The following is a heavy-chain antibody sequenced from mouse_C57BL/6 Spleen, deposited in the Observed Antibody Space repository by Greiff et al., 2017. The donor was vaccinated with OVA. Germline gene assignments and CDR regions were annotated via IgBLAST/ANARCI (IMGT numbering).Heavy chain of an antibody. CDR3: AISLNYYGSRYFDY. Sequence: VQLQQSGPELVKPGASVKMSCKASGYTFTDYNMHWVKQSHGKSLEWIGYINPNNGGTSYNQKFKGKATLTVNKSSSTAYMELRSLTSEDSAVYYCAISLNYYGSRYFDYWGQGTTLTVSS. V-gene: IGHV1-22*01. D-gene: IGHD1-1*01. CDR1: GYTFTDYN. CDR2: INPNNGGT. J-gene: IGHJ2*01.